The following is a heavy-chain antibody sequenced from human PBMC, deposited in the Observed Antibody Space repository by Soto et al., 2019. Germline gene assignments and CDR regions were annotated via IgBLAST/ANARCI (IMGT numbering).Heavy chain of an antibody. CDR2: IYRSGSA. Sequence: QLQLQESGSGLVKPSQKLSLTCTVSGGSINSGGYSWSWIRQPPGKGLEWIGYIYRSGSAYYSPSLQNRVTISVDTSKNHFPLNLTSVTAADTAVYYCAVSGRGGLDVWGQGTTVTVSS. J-gene: IGHJ6*02. D-gene: IGHD3-10*01. CDR3: AVSGRGGLDV. V-gene: IGHV4-30-2*01. CDR1: GGSINSGGYS.